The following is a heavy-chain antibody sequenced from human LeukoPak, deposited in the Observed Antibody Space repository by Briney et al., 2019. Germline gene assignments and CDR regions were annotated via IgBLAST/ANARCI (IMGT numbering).Heavy chain of an antibody. CDR1: GVTFRTFS. J-gene: IGHJ5*02. CDR3: TYLRTPYYNAEWLDP. CDR2: ISSGSSPI. Sequence: GGSLTLSCAASGVTFRTFSMNWVRQAPGKGLERLSYISSGSSPIYYADSVKARFTISGDDAQNLVYLQMNSLRAEDPAVYYCTYLRTPYYNAEWLDPWGQGALVTVSS. D-gene: IGHD3/OR15-3a*01. V-gene: IGHV3-48*04.